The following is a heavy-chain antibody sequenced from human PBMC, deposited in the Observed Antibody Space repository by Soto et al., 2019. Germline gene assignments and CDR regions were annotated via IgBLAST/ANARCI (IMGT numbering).Heavy chain of an antibody. CDR2: IYYSGST. Sequence: SETLSLTCTVSGGSISSYYWSWIRQPPGKGLEWIGSIYYSGSTNYNPSLKSRVTISVDTSKNQFSLKLSSVTAAATAVYCCASLPTTDFDYWGQGTLVTVSS. J-gene: IGHJ4*02. V-gene: IGHV4-59*01. D-gene: IGHD4-4*01. CDR1: GGSISSYY. CDR3: ASLPTTDFDY.